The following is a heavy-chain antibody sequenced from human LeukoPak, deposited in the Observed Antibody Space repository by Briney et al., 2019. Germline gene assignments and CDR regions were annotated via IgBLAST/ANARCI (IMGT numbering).Heavy chain of an antibody. CDR1: GYTFTGSY. J-gene: IGHJ4*02. CDR3: ARSLDGWYSYFDS. CDR2: IDPKSGRT. Sequence: ASVKVSCKASGYTFTGSYIHWVRQAPGQGLEWMGWIDPKSGRTRFAQQFQGRVTMTRDTSISTAYMELSRLRSGDTAVYYCARSLDGWYSYFDSWGQGTLVTASS. D-gene: IGHD6-19*01. V-gene: IGHV1-2*02.